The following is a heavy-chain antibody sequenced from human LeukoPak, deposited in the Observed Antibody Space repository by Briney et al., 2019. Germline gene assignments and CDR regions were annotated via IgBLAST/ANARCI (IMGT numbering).Heavy chain of an antibody. D-gene: IGHD1-26*01. V-gene: IGHV3-48*04. CDR1: GFTFSSYG. CDR2: ISSSGSSI. Sequence: PGGSLRLSCAASGFTFSSYGMHWVRQAPGKGLEWVSYISSSGSSIYYADSVKGRFTISRDNAKNSLYLQMNSLRAEDTAVYYCARDKYGSPGAFDIWAKGQWSPSLQ. J-gene: IGHJ3*02. CDR3: ARDKYGSPGAFDI.